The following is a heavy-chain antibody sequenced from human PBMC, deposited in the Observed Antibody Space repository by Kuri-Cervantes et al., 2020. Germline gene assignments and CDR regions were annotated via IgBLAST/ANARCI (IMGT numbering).Heavy chain of an antibody. CDR3: ARDRTTSPSDAYYYYYYMDV. CDR2: IYYSGST. V-gene: IGHV4-39*07. CDR1: GGSFSSYY. Sequence: SQTLSLTCAVYGGSFSSYYWGWIRQPPGKGLEWIGSIYYSGSTYYNPSLKSRVTISVDTSKNQFSLKLSSVTAADTAVYYCARDRTTSPSDAYYYYYYMDVWGKGTTVTVSS. J-gene: IGHJ6*03. D-gene: IGHD4-11*01.